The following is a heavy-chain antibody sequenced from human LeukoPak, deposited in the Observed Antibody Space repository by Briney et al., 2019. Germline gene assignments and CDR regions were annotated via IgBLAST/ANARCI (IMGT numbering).Heavy chain of an antibody. CDR2: IYSGGST. J-gene: IGHJ4*02. Sequence: PGGSLRLSCVASGFTVNNNYVSWVRQAPGKGLAWVSVIYSGGSTYYADSVKGRFTISRDNSKNTLYLQMNSLRAEDTAVYYCAKDPSSLAAAGTRDYWGQGTLVTVSS. V-gene: IGHV3-53*01. CDR3: AKDPSSLAAAGTRDY. D-gene: IGHD6-13*01. CDR1: GFTVNNNY.